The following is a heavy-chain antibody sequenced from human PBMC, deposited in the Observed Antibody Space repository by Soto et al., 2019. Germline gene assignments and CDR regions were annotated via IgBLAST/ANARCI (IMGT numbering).Heavy chain of an antibody. V-gene: IGHV3-7*04. CDR2: IKQDGSDK. CDR3: VRSRCGGCIDF. Sequence: EVQLVESGGGLVQPGGSLRLSCAASGFTFSSYWMTWVRQAPGKGLEWVANIKQDGSDKYYVDSVKGRFTISRDNAKASLHLQISSLRAEDTAVYYCVRSRCGGCIDFWGQGTLVTVSS. D-gene: IGHD1-26*01. J-gene: IGHJ4*02. CDR1: GFTFSSYW.